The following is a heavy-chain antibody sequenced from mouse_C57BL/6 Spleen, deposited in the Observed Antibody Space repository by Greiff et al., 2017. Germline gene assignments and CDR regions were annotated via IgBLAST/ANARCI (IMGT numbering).Heavy chain of an antibody. V-gene: IGHV1-15*01. Sequence: VKLQQSGAELVRPGASVTLSCKASGYTFTDYEMHWVKQTPVHGLEWIGAIDPETGGTAYNQKFKGKAILTADKSSSTAYMELRSLTSEDSAVYYCTKRGPSYGGFDYWGQGTTLTVSS. J-gene: IGHJ2*01. CDR2: IDPETGGT. D-gene: IGHD1-1*02. CDR3: TKRGPSYGGFDY. CDR1: GYTFTDYE.